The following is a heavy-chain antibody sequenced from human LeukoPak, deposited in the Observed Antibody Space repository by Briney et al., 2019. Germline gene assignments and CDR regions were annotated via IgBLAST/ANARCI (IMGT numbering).Heavy chain of an antibody. Sequence: SETLSLTCTVSGGSISSSSYYWGWIRQPPGKGLEWIGSIYYSGSTYYNPSLKSRVTISVDTSKNQFSLKLSSVTAAGTAVYYCARLPNWNKYYFDYWGQGTLVTVSS. CDR2: IYYSGST. V-gene: IGHV4-39*01. CDR1: GGSISSSSYY. D-gene: IGHD1/OR15-1a*01. CDR3: ARLPNWNKYYFDY. J-gene: IGHJ4*02.